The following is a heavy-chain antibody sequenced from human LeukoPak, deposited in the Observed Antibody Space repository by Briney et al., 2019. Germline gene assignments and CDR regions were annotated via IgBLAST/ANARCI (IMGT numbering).Heavy chain of an antibody. J-gene: IGHJ6*03. V-gene: IGHV3-21*01. D-gene: IGHD3-16*01. Sequence: GGSLRLSCAASGFTFSSYSMNWVRQAPGNGLEWVSSITSSSYIYYADSVKGRFTISRDNAKNSLYLQMNSLRAEDTAVYYCARDGGKDYYYYYYMDVWGKGTTVTVSS. CDR3: ARDGGKDYYYYYYMDV. CDR2: ITSSSYI. CDR1: GFTFSSYS.